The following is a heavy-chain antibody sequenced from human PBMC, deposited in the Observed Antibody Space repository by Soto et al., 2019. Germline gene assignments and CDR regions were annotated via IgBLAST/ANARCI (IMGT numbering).Heavy chain of an antibody. J-gene: IGHJ6*03. D-gene: IGHD2-8*01. CDR3: ARGGDPLGVLMVYANHYYYYYYMDV. CDR1: GYTFTSYG. Sequence: ASVKVSCKASGYTFTSYGISWVRQAPGQGLEWMGWISAYNGNTNYAQKLQGRVTMTTDTSTSTAYMELRSLRSDDTAVFYCARGGDPLGVLMVYANHYYYYYYMDVWGKGTTVTVSS. V-gene: IGHV1-18*01. CDR2: ISAYNGNT.